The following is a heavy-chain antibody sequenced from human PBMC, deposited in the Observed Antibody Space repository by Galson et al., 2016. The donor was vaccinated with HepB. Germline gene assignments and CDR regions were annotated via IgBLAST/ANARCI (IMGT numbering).Heavy chain of an antibody. J-gene: IGHJ4*02. V-gene: IGHV1-3*01. CDR2: ISADSGDP. CDR1: GYSFTAYA. CDR3: ARDGGYDILSGFGY. Sequence: SVKVSCKASGYSFTAYAIQWVRQAPGQRLEWMGWISADSGDPKYSEHFQDRVTFTMDSSASTAYKELRSLRSEDTAVYLGARDGGYDILSGFGYWGQGTLVTVSS. D-gene: IGHD3-9*01.